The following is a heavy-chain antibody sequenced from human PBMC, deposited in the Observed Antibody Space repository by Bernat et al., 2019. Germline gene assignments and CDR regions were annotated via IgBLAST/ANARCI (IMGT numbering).Heavy chain of an antibody. CDR2: IRSKANSYAT. J-gene: IGHJ4*02. Sequence: EVQLVESGGGLVQPGGSLKLSCAASGFTFSGSAMHWVRQASGKGLEWVGRIRSKANSYATAYAASMKGRFTISRDDSKNTAYLQMNSLKTEDTAVYYCTGGSLYYFDYWGQGTLVTVSS. V-gene: IGHV3-73*01. D-gene: IGHD3-16*01. CDR1: GFTFSGSA. CDR3: TGGSLYYFDY.